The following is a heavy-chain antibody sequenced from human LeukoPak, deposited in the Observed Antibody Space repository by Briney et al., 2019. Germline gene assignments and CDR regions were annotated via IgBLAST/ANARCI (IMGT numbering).Heavy chain of an antibody. CDR3: ARGAAEGLDR. CDR1: GYTFTSNA. V-gene: IGHV1-3*04. CDR2: INTGNGNT. Sequence: ASVKVSCKASGYTFTSNAMHWVRQAPGQRPEWMGWINTGNGNTKYSQKFQGRVTISRDTSANTAYMEVSCLRSEDTAVYYCARGAAEGLDRWGQGTLVTVSS. D-gene: IGHD6-13*01. J-gene: IGHJ5*02.